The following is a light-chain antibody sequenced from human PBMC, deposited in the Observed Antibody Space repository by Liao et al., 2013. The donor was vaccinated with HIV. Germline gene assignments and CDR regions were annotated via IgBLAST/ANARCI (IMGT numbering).Light chain of an antibody. CDR3: QVWASNTAV. Sequence: SYELTQSPSVSVAPGETARIACGGNNVGAKYVHWYQKKPGQGPVLVIFSNTDRPSGIPDRFSGSNSADTATLTISGTQAVDEADYYCQVWASNTAVFGGGTRLTVL. CDR2: SNT. CDR1: NVGAKY. J-gene: IGLJ2*01. V-gene: IGLV3-9*01.